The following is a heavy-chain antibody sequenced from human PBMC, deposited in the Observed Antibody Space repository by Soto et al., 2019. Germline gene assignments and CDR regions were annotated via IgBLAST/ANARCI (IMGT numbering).Heavy chain of an antibody. J-gene: IGHJ4*02. CDR1: GFTFSSYS. V-gene: IGHV3-23*01. CDR3: ARDGIGGTVFRGYLDY. CDR2: IRFSGSDE. Sequence: GGSLRLSCAASGFTFSSYSMNWVRQAPGKGLEWVAIIRFSGSDESYADSVKGRFTISRDNSKNTLYLQMNTLGAEDTAVYYCARDGIGGTVFRGYLDYWGRGTVVTVSS. D-gene: IGHD1-7*01.